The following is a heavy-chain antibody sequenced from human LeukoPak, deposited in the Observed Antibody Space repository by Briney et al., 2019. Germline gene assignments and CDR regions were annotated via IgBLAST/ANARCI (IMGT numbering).Heavy chain of an antibody. Sequence: GGSLRLSCAASEFTFSIYAMSWVRQAPGKGLECVSSIDVSGGITYYKDSVEGRFTISRDNSKNNLYLQMNSLRAEDTAVYYCAKYQGSLKWEGPLDYWGQGILVTVSS. CDR1: EFTFSIYA. V-gene: IGHV3-23*01. CDR2: IDVSGGIT. J-gene: IGHJ4*02. CDR3: AKYQGSLKWEGPLDY. D-gene: IGHD1-26*01.